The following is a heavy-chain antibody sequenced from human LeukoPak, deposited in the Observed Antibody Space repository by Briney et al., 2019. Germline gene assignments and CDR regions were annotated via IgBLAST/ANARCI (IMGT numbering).Heavy chain of an antibody. CDR2: ISSSSSYI. Sequence: GGSLRLSCAASGFTFSSYNMNWVRQAPGKGLEWVSSISSSSSYIYYADSVKGRFTISRDNAKNSLYLQMISLRAEDTAVYYCARGKYGDQYYFDYWGQGTLVTVSS. D-gene: IGHD4-17*01. CDR3: ARGKYGDQYYFDY. V-gene: IGHV3-21*01. J-gene: IGHJ4*02. CDR1: GFTFSSYN.